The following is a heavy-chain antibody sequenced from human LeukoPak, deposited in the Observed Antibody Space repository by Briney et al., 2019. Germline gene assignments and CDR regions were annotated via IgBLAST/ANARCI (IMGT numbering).Heavy chain of an antibody. CDR2: IQYDGGNK. J-gene: IGHJ4*02. CDR3: AKEITMVRGVSFDY. Sequence: GGSLRLSCAASGFTFSSYGMHWVRQAPGKGLEWVAFIQYDGGNKYYADSVKGRFTISRDNSKNTLYLQMNSLRAEDTAVYYCAKEITMVRGVSFDYWGRGTLVTVSS. V-gene: IGHV3-30*02. CDR1: GFTFSSYG. D-gene: IGHD3-10*01.